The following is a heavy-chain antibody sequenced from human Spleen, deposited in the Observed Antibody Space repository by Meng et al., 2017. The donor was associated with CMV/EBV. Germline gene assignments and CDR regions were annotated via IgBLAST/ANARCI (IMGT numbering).Heavy chain of an antibody. J-gene: IGHJ4*02. D-gene: IGHD1-26*01. V-gene: IGHV3-23*01. CDR3: ARRDSGARGIDY. CDR1: GFTFSNYW. CDR2: ITGTGGST. Sequence: GESLKISCAASGFTFSNYWMSWVRRAPGKGLEWVSAITGTGGSTYYADSVKDRFIISRDNSKSTLYLQMDSLGAEDTAVYYCARRDSGARGIDYWGQGTLVTVSS.